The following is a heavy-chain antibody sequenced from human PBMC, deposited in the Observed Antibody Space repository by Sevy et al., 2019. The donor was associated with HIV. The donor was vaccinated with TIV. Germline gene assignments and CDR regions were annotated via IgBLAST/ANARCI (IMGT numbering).Heavy chain of an antibody. CDR3: ARGPYSSGLRFDY. CDR1: GSSFRDYA. Sequence: GGSLRLSCVASGSSFRDYALHWVRQGPGKGLEWVAVVSFDGGNKYYPDSVKGRFTVSRDNSKNTLFLQMDSLRGEDTAVYYCARGPYSSGLRFDYWGQGTLVTVSS. J-gene: IGHJ4*02. CDR2: VSFDGGNK. V-gene: IGHV3-30*04. D-gene: IGHD6-19*01.